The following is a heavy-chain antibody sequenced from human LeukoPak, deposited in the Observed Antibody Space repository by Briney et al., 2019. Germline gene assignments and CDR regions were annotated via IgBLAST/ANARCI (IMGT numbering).Heavy chain of an antibody. CDR2: IIPIFGTA. V-gene: IGHV1-69*01. CDR1: GGTFSNYA. J-gene: IGHJ5*02. CDR3: ARETKSDWFDP. Sequence: GASAKVSCKASGGTFSNYAISWVRQAPGQGLEWMGGIIPIFGTANYAQKFQGRVTITADESTSTAYMELSSLRSEDTAVYYCARETKSDWFDPWGQGTLVTVSS.